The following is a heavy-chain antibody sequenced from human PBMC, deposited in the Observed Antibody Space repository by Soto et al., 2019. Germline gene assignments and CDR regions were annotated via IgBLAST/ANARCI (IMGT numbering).Heavy chain of an antibody. CDR1: GGTFSSYA. CDR3: ARDSMPTDPPEMDV. D-gene: IGHD2-2*01. Sequence: GASVKVSCKASGGTFSSYAISWVRQAPGQGLEWMGGIIPIFGTANYAQKFQGRVTITADESTSTAYMELSSLRSEDTAVYYCARDSMPTDPPEMDVWGQGTTVTVSS. CDR2: IIPIFGTA. V-gene: IGHV1-69*13. J-gene: IGHJ6*02.